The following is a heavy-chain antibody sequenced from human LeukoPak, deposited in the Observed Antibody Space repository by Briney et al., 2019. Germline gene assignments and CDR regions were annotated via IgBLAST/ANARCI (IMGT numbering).Heavy chain of an antibody. CDR3: ARSAYYYDSSGYYRLFDY. V-gene: IGHV4-59*10. J-gene: IGHJ4*02. CDR1: GGSFSGYY. Sequence: SETLSLTCAVYGGSFSGYYWSWIRQPAGKGLEWIGRIYTSGSTNYNPSLKSRVTMSVDTSKNQFSLKLSSVTAADTAVYYCARSAYYYDSSGYYRLFDYWGQGTLVTVSS. CDR2: IYTSGST. D-gene: IGHD3-22*01.